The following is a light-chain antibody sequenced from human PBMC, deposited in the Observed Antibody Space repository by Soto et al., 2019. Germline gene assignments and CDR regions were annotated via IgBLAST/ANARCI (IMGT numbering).Light chain of an antibody. Sequence: DIVMTQSPLSLHVTPGEQASISCSSSQSLMHNDGYNFLAWYLQKPGQSTQLLSYLGSNRASGVPDRFRGSGSGTDFTLKISRVEAEDVGVYYGIQALQIPCTFGQGTKGEIK. CDR3: IQALQIPCT. V-gene: IGKV2-28*01. CDR2: LGS. J-gene: IGKJ1*01. CDR1: QSLMHNDGYNF.